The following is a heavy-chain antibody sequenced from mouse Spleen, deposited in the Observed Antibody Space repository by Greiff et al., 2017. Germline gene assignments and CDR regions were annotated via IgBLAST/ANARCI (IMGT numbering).Heavy chain of an antibody. D-gene: IGHD1-1*02. CDR2: ISYDGSN. CDR1: GYSITSGYY. V-gene: IGHV3-6*02. CDR3: ARGVVYYFDY. Sequence: EVKLQESGPGLVKPSQSLSLTCSVTGYSITSGYYWNWIRQFPGNKLEWMGYISYDGSNNYNPSLKNRISITRDTSKNQFFLKLNSVTTEDTATYYCARGVVYYFDYWGQGTTLTVSS. J-gene: IGHJ2*01.